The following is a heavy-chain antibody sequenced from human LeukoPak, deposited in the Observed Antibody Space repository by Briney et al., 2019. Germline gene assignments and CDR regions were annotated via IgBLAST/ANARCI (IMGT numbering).Heavy chain of an antibody. J-gene: IGHJ4*02. D-gene: IGHD2-2*01. Sequence: ASVKVSCYAAGYTFTCYYMHWVRQAPGQGLEWMGWINPNSGGTNYAQKLQGRVTMTRDTSISTAYMELSRLRSDDTAVYYCARDYCSSTSCYIFDYWGQGTLVTVSS. CDR1: GYTFTCYY. CDR3: ARDYCSSTSCYIFDY. CDR2: INPNSGGT. V-gene: IGHV1-2*02.